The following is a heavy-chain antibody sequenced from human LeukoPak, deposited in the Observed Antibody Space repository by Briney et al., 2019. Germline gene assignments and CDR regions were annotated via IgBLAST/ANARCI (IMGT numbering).Heavy chain of an antibody. J-gene: IGHJ4*02. V-gene: IGHV4-38-2*02. CDR3: AREAVAVAGPFDY. CDR2: IYHSGST. CDR1: GYSISSSYY. D-gene: IGHD6-19*01. Sequence: PSETLSPTCTVSGYSISSSYYWGWIRQPPGKGLEWIGSIYHSGSTNYNPSLKSRVTISVDTSKNQFSLKLSSVTAADTAVYYCAREAVAVAGPFDYWGQGTLVTVSS.